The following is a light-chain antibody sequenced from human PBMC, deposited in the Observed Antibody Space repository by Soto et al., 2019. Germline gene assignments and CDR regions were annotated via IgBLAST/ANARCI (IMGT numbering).Light chain of an antibody. Sequence: DIQMTQSPSSMFPSVGDRVTITCKATQDINIYLNWYQQKPGKAPNLLIYDASNLEIGVPSRFSGSGSGTHFTFTISSLQTEDIGTYYCQQFDHLTITFGQGTRLEIK. CDR3: QQFDHLTIT. CDR2: DAS. V-gene: IGKV1-33*01. CDR1: QDINIY. J-gene: IGKJ5*01.